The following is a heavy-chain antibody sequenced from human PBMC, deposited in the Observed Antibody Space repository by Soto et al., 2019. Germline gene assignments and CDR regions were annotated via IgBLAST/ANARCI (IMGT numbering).Heavy chain of an antibody. CDR2: ITNTGITT. CDR1: GFGFSTHA. V-gene: IGHV3-23*01. D-gene: IGHD4-17*01. CDR3: AKGLDYGDTQHIDH. J-gene: IGHJ4*02. Sequence: PGGSLRPSCAASGFGFSTHALSWVRQAPGKGLEWLSSITNTGITTHYADSVKGRFTISRENSRNTLHLQMNNLRVDDTAVHYCAKGLDYGDTQHIDHWGQGTLVTVYS.